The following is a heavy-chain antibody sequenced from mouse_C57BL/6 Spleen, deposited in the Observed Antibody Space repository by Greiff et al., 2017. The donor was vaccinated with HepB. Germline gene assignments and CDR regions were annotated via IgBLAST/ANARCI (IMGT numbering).Heavy chain of an antibody. Sequence: EVQRVESGGDLVKPGGSLKLSCAASGFTFSSYGMSWVRQTPDKRLEWVATISSGGSYTYYPDSVKGRFTISRDNAKNTLYLQMSSLKSEDTAMYYCARPFTYYGSSYWYFDVWGTGTTVTVSS. CDR1: GFTFSSYG. J-gene: IGHJ1*03. V-gene: IGHV5-6*01. CDR3: ARPFTYYGSSYWYFDV. D-gene: IGHD1-1*01. CDR2: ISSGGSYT.